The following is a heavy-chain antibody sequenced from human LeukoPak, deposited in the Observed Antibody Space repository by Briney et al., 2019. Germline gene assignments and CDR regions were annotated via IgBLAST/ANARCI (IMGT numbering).Heavy chain of an antibody. D-gene: IGHD3-10*01. Sequence: SETLSLTCTVSGGSISSSYWSWIRQPPGKGLEWIGEINHSGSTNYNPSLKSRVTISVDTSKNQFSLKLNSVTAADTAVYYCAKSNGYGLVDIWGQGTMVTVSS. CDR3: AKSNGYGLVDI. V-gene: IGHV4-34*01. CDR1: GGSISSSY. J-gene: IGHJ3*02. CDR2: INHSGST.